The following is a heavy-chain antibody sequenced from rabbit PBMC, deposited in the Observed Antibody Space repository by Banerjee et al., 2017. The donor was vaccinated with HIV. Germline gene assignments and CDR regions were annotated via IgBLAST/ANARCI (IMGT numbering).Heavy chain of an antibody. CDR3: ARKLSL. CDR2: IYGGSGSA. CDR1: GFDLSSYYD. Sequence: QSLEESGGDLVKPGTSLTLTCTASGFDLSSYYDMCWVRQAPGKGLEWIACIYGGSGSAFYASWVKSRFTISKTSSTTVTLQMTSLTAADTATYFCARKLSLWGQGTLVTVS. J-gene: IGHJ3*01. V-gene: IGHV1S40*01. D-gene: IGHD7-1*01.